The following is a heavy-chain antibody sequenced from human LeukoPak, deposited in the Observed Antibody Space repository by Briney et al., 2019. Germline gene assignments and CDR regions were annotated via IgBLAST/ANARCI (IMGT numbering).Heavy chain of an antibody. CDR1: GGSFSGYY. CDR2: INHSGST. Sequence: SETLSLTCAVYGGSFSGYYWSWIRQPPGKGLEWIGEINHSGSTNYNPSLKSRVTISVDTSKNQFSLKLSSVTAADTAVYYCARDLVGPLGYWGQGTLVTVSS. CDR3: ARDLVGPLGY. D-gene: IGHD1-26*01. J-gene: IGHJ4*02. V-gene: IGHV4-34*01.